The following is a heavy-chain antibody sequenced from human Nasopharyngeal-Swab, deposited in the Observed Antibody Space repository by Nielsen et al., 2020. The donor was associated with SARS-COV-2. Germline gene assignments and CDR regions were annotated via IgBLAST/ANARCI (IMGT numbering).Heavy chain of an antibody. Sequence: SLSLTCAVSGGSISSGGYSWSWIRQPPGKGLEWIGYIYHSGSTYYNPSLKSRVTISVDRSKNQFSLKLSSVTAADTAVYYCARSDYYEYYAFDIWGQGTMVTVSS. CDR1: GGSISSGGYS. D-gene: IGHD3-22*01. V-gene: IGHV4-30-2*01. J-gene: IGHJ3*02. CDR2: IYHSGST. CDR3: ARSDYYEYYAFDI.